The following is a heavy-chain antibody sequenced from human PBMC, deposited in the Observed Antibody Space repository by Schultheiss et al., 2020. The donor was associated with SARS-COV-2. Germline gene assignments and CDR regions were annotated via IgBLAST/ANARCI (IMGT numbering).Heavy chain of an antibody. Sequence: GGSLRLSCAASGFTVSSNYMSWVRQAPGKGLEWVSVIYSGGSTYYADSVKGRFTISRDNSKNTLYLQMNSLRAEDTAVYYCARHEWGVNYYYGMDVWGQGTTVTVSS. CDR1: GFTVSSNY. CDR2: IYSGGST. J-gene: IGHJ6*02. D-gene: IGHD3-10*01. V-gene: IGHV3-53*01. CDR3: ARHEWGVNYYYGMDV.